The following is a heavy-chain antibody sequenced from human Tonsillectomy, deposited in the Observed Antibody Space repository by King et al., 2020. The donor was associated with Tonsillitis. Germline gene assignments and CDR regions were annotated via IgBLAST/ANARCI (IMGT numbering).Heavy chain of an antibody. Sequence: VQLVESGGGLVKPGGSLRLSCAASGFTFSNAWMSWVRQAPGKGLEWVGRIKSKTDGGTTDYAAPVKGGFTISRDDSKNTLYLQMNSLKTEDTAVYYCTTVSLVVVAATDYFDYWGQGTLVTVSS. CDR2: IKSKTDGGTT. V-gene: IGHV3-15*01. J-gene: IGHJ4*02. D-gene: IGHD2-15*01. CDR1: GFTFSNAW. CDR3: TTVSLVVVAATDYFDY.